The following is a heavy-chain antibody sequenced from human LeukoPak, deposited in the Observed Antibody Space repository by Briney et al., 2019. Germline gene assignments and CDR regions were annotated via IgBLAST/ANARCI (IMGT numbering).Heavy chain of an antibody. D-gene: IGHD3-3*01. V-gene: IGHV5-51*01. CDR2: IYPRDSDT. J-gene: IGHJ4*02. CDR1: GYSFTPYW. Sequence: GESLKISCKASGYSFTPYWIGWVRQMPGKGLEWVGIIYPRDSDTRYSPSFEGQVTISADKSISTAYLHWSSLKASDTAMYYCARRSGTYDPPDYWGQGTLDTVSS. CDR3: ARRSGTYDPPDY.